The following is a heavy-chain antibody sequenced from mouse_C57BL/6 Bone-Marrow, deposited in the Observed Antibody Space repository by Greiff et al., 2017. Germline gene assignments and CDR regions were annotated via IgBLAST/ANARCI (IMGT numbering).Heavy chain of an antibody. CDR3: ARYDGGY. CDR2: IYPRSGNT. J-gene: IGHJ2*01. CDR1: GYTFTSYG. V-gene: IGHV1-81*01. Sequence: VQVVESGAELARPGASVKLSCKASGYTFTSYGISWVKQRTGQGLEWIGEIYPRSGNTYYNEKFKGKATLTADKSSSTAYMELRSLTSEDSAVYFCARYDGGYWGQGTTLTVSS. D-gene: IGHD2-3*01.